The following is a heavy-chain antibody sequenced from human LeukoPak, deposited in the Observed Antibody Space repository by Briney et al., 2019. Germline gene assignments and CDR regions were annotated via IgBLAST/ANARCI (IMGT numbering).Heavy chain of an antibody. V-gene: IGHV3-21*01. J-gene: IGHJ4*02. CDR1: GFTFSSYS. Sequence: GSLSLSCAASGFTFSSYSMNWVRQAPGKGLEWVSSIISRLTYISYADSLNPPFTISRDNAKNSLYLQMNSLRAEDTAVYYCARGYAAFDYWGQGTLVTVSS. CDR2: IISRLTYI. CDR3: ARGYAAFDY. D-gene: IGHD2-2*01.